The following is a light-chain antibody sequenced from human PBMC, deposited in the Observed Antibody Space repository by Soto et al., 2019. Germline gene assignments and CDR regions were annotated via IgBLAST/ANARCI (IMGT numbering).Light chain of an antibody. CDR1: QAIGYF. Sequence: DIQMTQSPSSLSASVGDRVTITCRASQAIGYFLTWYQQRPGKVPKLIIYSASSLFSGAPSRFSGSGSGTDFTLTIFNLQPDDVATYYCQKYDSAPFTVGPGTRVEIK. V-gene: IGKV1-27*01. CDR2: SAS. J-gene: IGKJ3*01. CDR3: QKYDSAPFT.